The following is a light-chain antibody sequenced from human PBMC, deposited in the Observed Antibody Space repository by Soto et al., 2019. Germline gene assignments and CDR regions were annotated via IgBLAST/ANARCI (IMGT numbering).Light chain of an antibody. CDR3: VLYIGSGIVM. Sequence: QTVVTQAPSFSVSPGGTVTLTCGLSSGSVSTSYYPSWYQQTPGQAPRTLIHSTNTRSSGVPDRFSGSILGNKAALTITGAQADDESDYYCVLYIGSGIVMFGGGTKLTVL. V-gene: IGLV8-61*01. CDR2: STN. CDR1: SGSVSTSYY. J-gene: IGLJ3*02.